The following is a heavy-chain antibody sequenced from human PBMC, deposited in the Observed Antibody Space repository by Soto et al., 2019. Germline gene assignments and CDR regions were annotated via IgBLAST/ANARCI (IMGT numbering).Heavy chain of an antibody. Sequence: EVQLLESGGGLVQPGGSLRLSCAASGFTFSSYAMSWVRQARGKGLEWVSAISGSGGSTYSVDAVKGRFTISRDTSKNSLYMQMNSLRAEDTAVYYSAKVRAYSGYGYWGQGTLVTVSS. CDR1: GFTFSSYA. J-gene: IGHJ4*02. D-gene: IGHD5-12*01. V-gene: IGHV3-23*01. CDR3: AKVRAYSGYGY. CDR2: ISGSGGST.